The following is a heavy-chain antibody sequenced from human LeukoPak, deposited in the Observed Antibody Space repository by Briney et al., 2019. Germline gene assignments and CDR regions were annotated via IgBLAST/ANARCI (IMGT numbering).Heavy chain of an antibody. CDR1: GFTFSDYY. CDR3: ASTYGGNVNVVDY. J-gene: IGHJ4*02. D-gene: IGHD4-23*01. CDR2: ITSSGNSI. Sequence: GGSLRLSCAASGFTFSDYYMSWIRQAPGKGLEWVSYITSSGNSIYYADSVKGRFTISRDNSKNTLYLQMNSLRAEDTAVYYCASTYGGNVNVVDYWGQGTLVTVSS. V-gene: IGHV3-11*04.